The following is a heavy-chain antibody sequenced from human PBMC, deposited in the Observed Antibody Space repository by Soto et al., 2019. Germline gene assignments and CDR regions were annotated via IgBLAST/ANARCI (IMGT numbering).Heavy chain of an antibody. Sequence: PSETLSLTCTVSGGSISSYYWSWIRQPPGKGLEWIGYIYYSGSTNYNPSLKSRVTISVDTSKNQFSLKLSSVTAADTAVYYCARDSRFLEWLPNYYYYYMDVWGKGTTVTVSS. V-gene: IGHV4-59*01. D-gene: IGHD3-3*01. CDR1: GGSISSYY. CDR2: IYYSGST. J-gene: IGHJ6*03. CDR3: ARDSRFLEWLPNYYYYYMDV.